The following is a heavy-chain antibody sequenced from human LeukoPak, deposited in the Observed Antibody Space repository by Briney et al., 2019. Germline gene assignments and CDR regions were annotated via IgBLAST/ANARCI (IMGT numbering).Heavy chain of an antibody. CDR1: GFTFSSYA. Sequence: GGSLRLSCAASGFTFSSYAMSWVRQAPGKGLEWVSAISGSGGSTYYADSVKGRFTISRDNSKNTLYLQMNSLRAEDTAVYYCARVPNGNYYYMDVWGKGTTVTVSS. D-gene: IGHD4-17*01. V-gene: IGHV3-23*01. J-gene: IGHJ6*03. CDR2: ISGSGGST. CDR3: ARVPNGNYYYMDV.